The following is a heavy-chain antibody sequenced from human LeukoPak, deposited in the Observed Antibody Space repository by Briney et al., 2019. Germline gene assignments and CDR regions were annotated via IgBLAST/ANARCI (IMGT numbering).Heavy chain of an antibody. CDR2: IYYSGST. D-gene: IGHD6-19*01. CDR3: AREKQWLVS. Sequence: PSETLSLTCTVSGGSISSYYWSWIRQPPGKGLEWIGYIYYSGSTNYNPFLKSRVTISVDTSKNQFSLKLSSVTAADTAVYYCAREKQWLVSWGQGTLVTVSS. J-gene: IGHJ4*02. CDR1: GGSISSYY. V-gene: IGHV4-59*01.